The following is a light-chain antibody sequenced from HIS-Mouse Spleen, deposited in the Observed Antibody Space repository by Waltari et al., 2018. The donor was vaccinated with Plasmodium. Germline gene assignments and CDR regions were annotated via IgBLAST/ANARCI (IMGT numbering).Light chain of an antibody. CDR1: SSDVGGFKH. CDR2: DVS. Sequence: QSALTQPRSVSGSPGQSVTIYCTGTSSDVGGFKHFPWYQQHPGKAPKLMIYDVSKRPSGVPDRFSGSKSGNTASLTISGLQAEDEADYYCCSYAGSYTWVFGGGTKLTVL. CDR3: CSYAGSYTWV. J-gene: IGLJ3*02. V-gene: IGLV2-11*01.